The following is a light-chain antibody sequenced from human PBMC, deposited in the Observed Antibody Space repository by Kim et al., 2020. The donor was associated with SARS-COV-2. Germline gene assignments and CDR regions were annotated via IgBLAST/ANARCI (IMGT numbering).Light chain of an antibody. CDR2: GAS. V-gene: IGKV3-20*01. J-gene: IGKJ1*01. Sequence: DIVLTQSPGTLSLSPGERATLSCRASQSVSSNYLAWYQKKPGQAPRLLIYGASNRATGIPDRFSGSQSGTDFTLTISRLEPEDFAVYYCQQYGSSPWTFVQGTKVDIK. CDR3: QQYGSSPWT. CDR1: QSVSSNY.